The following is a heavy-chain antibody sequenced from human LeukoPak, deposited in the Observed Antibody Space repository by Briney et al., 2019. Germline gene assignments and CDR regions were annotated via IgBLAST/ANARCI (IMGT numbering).Heavy chain of an antibody. D-gene: IGHD1-26*01. CDR3: ASSGSYRFDY. Sequence: GGSLRLSCAASGFTFSSYWMSWVRQAPGKGLEWVSHITASGTAMFYADSVKGRFTISRDNAKNSLYLQMNSLRDEDTAVYYCASSGSYRFDYWGQGTLVTVSS. J-gene: IGHJ4*02. V-gene: IGHV3-48*02. CDR1: GFTFSSYW. CDR2: ITASGTAM.